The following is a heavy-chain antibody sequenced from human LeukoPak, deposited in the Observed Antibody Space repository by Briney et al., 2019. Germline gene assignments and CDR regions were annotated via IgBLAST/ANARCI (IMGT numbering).Heavy chain of an antibody. Sequence: SQTLSLTCTVSGGSISSGDYYWSWIRQPPRKGLEWIGYIYYSGSTYYNPSLKSRVTISVDTSKNQFSLKLSSVTAADTAVYYCARNYGGDSNFDYWGQGTLVTVSS. CDR2: IYYSGST. V-gene: IGHV4-30-4*01. J-gene: IGHJ4*02. CDR3: ARNYGGDSNFDY. CDR1: GGSISSGDYY. D-gene: IGHD4-23*01.